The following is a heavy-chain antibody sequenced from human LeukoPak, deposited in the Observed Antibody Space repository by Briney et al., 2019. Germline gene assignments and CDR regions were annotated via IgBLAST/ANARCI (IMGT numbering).Heavy chain of an antibody. CDR1: GGSISHYY. J-gene: IGHJ6*02. D-gene: IGHD4/OR15-4a*01. Sequence: SETLSLTCTASGGSISHYYWSWMRQPPGKGPEWIGYIYYTGATNYNPSLMSRVTISVDTSKNQFSLKLNSVTAADTAVYYCAREDPQTKVPEGMDVWGQGTTVTVSS. V-gene: IGHV4-59*01. CDR2: IYYTGAT. CDR3: AREDPQTKVPEGMDV.